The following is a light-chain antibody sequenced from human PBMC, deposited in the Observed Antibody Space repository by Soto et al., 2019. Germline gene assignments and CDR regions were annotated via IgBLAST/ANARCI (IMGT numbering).Light chain of an antibody. V-gene: IGKV3-15*01. J-gene: IGKJ1*01. CDR2: GAS. CDR3: QQYNNWPRT. Sequence: EIVMTQSPATLSVSQGERATLSCRVSQSVSSNLAWYQQKPGQAPRLLIYGASTRATGIPARFSGSGSGTEFTLTISSLQSEDFAVYYCQQYNNWPRTFGQGTKVDI. CDR1: QSVSSN.